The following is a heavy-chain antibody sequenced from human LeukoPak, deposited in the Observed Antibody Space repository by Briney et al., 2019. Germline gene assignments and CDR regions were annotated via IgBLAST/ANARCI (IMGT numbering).Heavy chain of an antibody. D-gene: IGHD5-24*01. J-gene: IGHJ4*02. CDR1: VLTFSDAW. V-gene: IGHV3-15*01. CDR3: TSMATLFTVDY. CDR2: IRNDRIT. Sequence: GGSLRLSCVLSVLTFSDAWMSWVRQAPGKGLEWVGRIRNDRITEYAAPVQGRFSISRDNSKNTFYLQMNSLRTEATGMYFCTSMATLFTVDYWGQGTLVTVSS.